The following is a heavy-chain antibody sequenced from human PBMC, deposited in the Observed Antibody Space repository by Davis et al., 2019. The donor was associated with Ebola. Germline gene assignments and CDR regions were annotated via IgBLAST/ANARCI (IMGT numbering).Heavy chain of an antibody. CDR1: GGSIISSSSY. J-gene: IGHJ4*02. V-gene: IGHV4-39*01. Sequence: MPGGSLRLSCTVSGGSIISSSSYWGWIRQPPRKGLEWIGSIYYSGSTYYNPSLKSRVTISVDTSKNQFSLKLSSVTAADTAVYYCASHAPSSGWYRDYWGQGTLVTVSS. CDR3: ASHAPSSGWYRDY. D-gene: IGHD6-19*01. CDR2: IYYSGST.